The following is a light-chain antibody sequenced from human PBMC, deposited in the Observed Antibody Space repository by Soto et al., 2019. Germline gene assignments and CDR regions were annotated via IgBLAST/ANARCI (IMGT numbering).Light chain of an antibody. J-gene: IGKJ1*01. CDR2: GAS. CDR1: QSVSSSY. CDR3: QQCGSSRT. V-gene: IGKV3-20*01. Sequence: EIVLTQSPCTLSLSPGERATLSCRASQSVSSSYLAWYQHNPDPAPTLLIYGASSRATGIPVRFSGSGSGTDFTITSSRLEAEDVALYYCQQCGSSRTFGQGTKVEIK.